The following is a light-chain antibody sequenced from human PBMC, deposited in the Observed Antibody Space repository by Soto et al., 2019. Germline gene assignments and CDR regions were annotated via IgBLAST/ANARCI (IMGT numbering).Light chain of an antibody. CDR1: QSIDSW. V-gene: IGKV1-5*03. J-gene: IGKJ1*01. CDR3: QPYNSYSRT. CDR2: KAS. Sequence: DIQMTQSPSTLSASVGERVPSTCRASQSIDSWLAWYQHKPGKAHKLLIFKASTLETGVPSRFSGSGSETALTITISSLQPDDFATYYCQPYNSYSRTFGQGTKVDI.